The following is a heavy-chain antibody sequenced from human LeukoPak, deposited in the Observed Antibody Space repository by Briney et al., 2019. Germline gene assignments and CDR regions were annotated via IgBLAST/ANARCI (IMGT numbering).Heavy chain of an antibody. CDR2: INHSGST. J-gene: IGHJ6*02. V-gene: IGHV4-34*01. Sequence: SETLSLTCAVYGGSFSGYYWSWIRQPPGKGLEWIREINHSGSTNYNPSLKSRVTISVDTSKNQFSLKLSSVTAADTAVYYCARGPVAGAYYYYGMDVWGQGTTVTVSS. D-gene: IGHD6-19*01. CDR3: ARGPVAGAYYYYGMDV. CDR1: GGSFSGYY.